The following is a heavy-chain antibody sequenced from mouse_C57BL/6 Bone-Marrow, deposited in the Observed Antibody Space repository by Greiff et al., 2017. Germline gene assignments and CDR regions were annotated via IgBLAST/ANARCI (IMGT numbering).Heavy chain of an antibody. D-gene: IGHD2-10*02. J-gene: IGHJ2*01. CDR1: GFTFSDYG. V-gene: IGHV5-17*01. CDR2: ISRGSSTI. CDR3: ARSDLVSPYYLDY. Sequence: EVQGVESGGGLVKPGGSLKLSCAASGFTFSDYGMHWVRQAPEKGLEWVAYISRGSSTIYYADTVKGRFTISRDNAKNTLFLQMTSLRSEDTAMYDCARSDLVSPYYLDYWGQGTTLTVSS.